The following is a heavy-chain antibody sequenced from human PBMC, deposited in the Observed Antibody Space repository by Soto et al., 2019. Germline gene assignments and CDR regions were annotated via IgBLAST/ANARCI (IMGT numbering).Heavy chain of an antibody. CDR3: ARDWSRGFDP. CDR1: GFTFSSYG. CDR2: IWYDGSNK. D-gene: IGHD3-3*01. Sequence: LILSCAASGFTFSSYGMHWVRQAPGKGLEWVAVIWYDGSNKYYADSMKGRFTISRDNSKNTLYLQMNSLRAEDTAVYYCARDWSRGFDPWGQGTLAPVSS. J-gene: IGHJ5*02. V-gene: IGHV3-33*01.